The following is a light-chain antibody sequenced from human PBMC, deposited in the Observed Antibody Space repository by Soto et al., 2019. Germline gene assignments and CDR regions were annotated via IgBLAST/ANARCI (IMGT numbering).Light chain of an antibody. Sequence: EIVLTQSPATLSLSPGERATLSCGASLSVSSSYLAWYQQKPGLAPRLLIYDASSRATGIPDRFSGSGSGTDFTLTISRLEPEDFAVYYCQQYGSSLSITFGQGTRLEIK. CDR2: DAS. V-gene: IGKV3D-20*01. J-gene: IGKJ5*01. CDR1: LSVSSSY. CDR3: QQYGSSLSIT.